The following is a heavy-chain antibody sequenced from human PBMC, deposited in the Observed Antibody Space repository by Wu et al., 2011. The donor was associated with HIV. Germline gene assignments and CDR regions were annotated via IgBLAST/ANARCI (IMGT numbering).Heavy chain of an antibody. CDR2: IIPIFGTT. D-gene: IGHD3-10*01. J-gene: IGHJ2*01. Sequence: QVQLVQSGAEVKKPGSSVKVSCKASGGTFNSYGISWVRQAPGQGLEWMGGIIPIFGTTNYAQKFQGRVTITADKSTTTAYMELSSLRSEDTAVYYCARAPIGGLGFWYFDLWGRGTLVTVSS. V-gene: IGHV1-69*14. CDR1: GGTFNSYG. CDR3: ARAPIGGLGFWYFDL.